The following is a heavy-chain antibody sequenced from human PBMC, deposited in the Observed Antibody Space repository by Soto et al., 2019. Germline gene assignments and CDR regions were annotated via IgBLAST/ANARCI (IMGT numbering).Heavy chain of an antibody. CDR1: GFTFSSYG. Sequence: QVQLVESGGGVVQPRRSLRLSCAAAGFTFSSYGMHWVRQAPGKGLEWVAVISYDGSNKYYADSVKGRFTISRDNSKNTLYLQMNSLRAEDTAVYYCAKDVRGAPDYMDVWGKGTTVTVSS. V-gene: IGHV3-30*18. J-gene: IGHJ6*03. D-gene: IGHD3-10*01. CDR3: AKDVRGAPDYMDV. CDR2: ISYDGSNK.